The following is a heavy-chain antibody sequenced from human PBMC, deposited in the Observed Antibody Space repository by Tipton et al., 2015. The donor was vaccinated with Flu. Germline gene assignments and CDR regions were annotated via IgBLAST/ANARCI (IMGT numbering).Heavy chain of an antibody. Sequence: SLRLSCAASGFTFSTYWMHWVRQAPGKGLEWVANIKQDGSVKYYVDSVKGRFTISRDNAKNSLYLQMNSLRAEDTAVYYCARVRSSTTWEFHYWGQGTLVSVSS. J-gene: IGHJ4*02. V-gene: IGHV3-7*03. CDR3: ARVRSSTTWEFHY. CDR1: GFTFSTYW. D-gene: IGHD2-2*01. CDR2: IKQDGSVK.